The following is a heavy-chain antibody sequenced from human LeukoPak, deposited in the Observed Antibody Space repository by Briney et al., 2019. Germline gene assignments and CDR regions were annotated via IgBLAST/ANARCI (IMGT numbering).Heavy chain of an antibody. J-gene: IGHJ4*02. CDR1: GGSISSYY. CDR2: IYTSGST. D-gene: IGHD3-22*01. V-gene: IGHV4-4*07. Sequence: SQTLSLTCTVSGGSISSYYWSWIRQPAGKGLEWIGRIYTSGSTNYNPSLKSRVTMSVDTSKNQFTLKLSSVTAADTAVYYCARSGDSSGYYWLTFDYWGQGTLVTVSS. CDR3: ARSGDSSGYYWLTFDY.